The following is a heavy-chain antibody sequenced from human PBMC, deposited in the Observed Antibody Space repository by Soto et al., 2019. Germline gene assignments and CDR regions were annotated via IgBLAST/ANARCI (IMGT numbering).Heavy chain of an antibody. D-gene: IGHD2-8*02. J-gene: IGHJ6*02. V-gene: IGHV4-4*02. CDR1: GVSITNSNC. CDR2: ICHIGNT. Sequence: QVQLHESGPGLVKPSGTLSLTCGVSGVSITNSNCWSWVRLPPGKGLEWIGAICHIGNTYYNPSLKSRVTISIDKSNNQFSLNLTSLTAADTAVYYCARARRRGAVVGVVYGMDVWGQGTTVNVSS. CDR3: ARARRRGAVVGVVYGMDV.